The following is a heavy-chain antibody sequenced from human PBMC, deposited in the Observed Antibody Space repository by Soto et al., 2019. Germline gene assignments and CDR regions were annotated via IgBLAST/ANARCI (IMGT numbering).Heavy chain of an antibody. D-gene: IGHD7-27*01. Sequence: PSETLSLTCIVSDGSISGYFWSWIRQSPDKGLEWIGHIYNGGTTYNNPSLTSRVTISVDTSNNQFSLKLSSVSAADTAVYYCARGPSGDKVDYWGQGTLVTVSS. CDR2: IYNGGTT. V-gene: IGHV4-30-4*01. CDR3: ARGPSGDKVDY. CDR1: DGSISGYF. J-gene: IGHJ4*02.